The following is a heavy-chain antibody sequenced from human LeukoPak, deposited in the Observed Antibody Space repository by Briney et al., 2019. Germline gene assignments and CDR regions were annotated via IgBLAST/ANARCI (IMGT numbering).Heavy chain of an antibody. Sequence: TLSLTCTVSGGPISSGDYYWSWIRQPPGKGLEWIGYIYYSGSTYYNPSLKSRVTISVDTSKNQFSLKLSSVTAADTAVYYCARSIVVVPENAFDIWGQGTMVTVSS. CDR2: IYYSGST. J-gene: IGHJ3*02. CDR1: GGPISSGDYY. CDR3: ARSIVVVPENAFDI. D-gene: IGHD2-2*01. V-gene: IGHV4-30-4*08.